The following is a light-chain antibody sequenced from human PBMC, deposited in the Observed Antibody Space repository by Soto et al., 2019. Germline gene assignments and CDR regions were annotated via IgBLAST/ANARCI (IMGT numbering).Light chain of an antibody. CDR2: SAS. J-gene: IGKJ2*01. Sequence: ESVLTQSPGTLSLSPGERATLSCRASQSVSSSYLAWYQQKPGQAPRLLIYSASSRATGIPDRFSGSGSGTEFTLTISRLEPADFAVYYCQQFVGSSYTFGQGTKLEIK. CDR3: QQFVGSSYT. CDR1: QSVSSSY. V-gene: IGKV3-20*01.